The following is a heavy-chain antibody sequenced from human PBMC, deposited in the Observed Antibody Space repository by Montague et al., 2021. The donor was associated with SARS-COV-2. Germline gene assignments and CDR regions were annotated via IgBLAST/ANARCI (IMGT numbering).Heavy chain of an antibody. CDR3: VREKAGGLRNVFDI. CDR2: IYHSGTT. J-gene: IGHJ3*02. V-gene: IGHV4-38-2*02. CDR1: GFSIGSGDY. Sequence: SETLSLTCTVSGFSIGSGDYWGWFRQPPGKRLVWFGSIYHSGTTYYNPSLQSRLTMSIDTSTNQLSLMLTSVTAADTAVFFCVREKAGGLRNVFDIWGQGTTVTVSS.